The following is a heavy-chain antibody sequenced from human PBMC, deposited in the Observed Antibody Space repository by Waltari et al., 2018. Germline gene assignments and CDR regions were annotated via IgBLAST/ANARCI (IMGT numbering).Heavy chain of an antibody. V-gene: IGHV4-34*01. D-gene: IGHD1-7*01. J-gene: IGHJ4*02. Sequence: QVQLQQWGAGLLKPSETLSLTCAVYGGSFSGYYWSWIRQPPGKGLEWIGEINHSGSTNYNPSLKSRVTIAVDTSKNQFSLKLSSVTAADTAVYYCARRGMITGTTIYYFDYCGQGTLVTVSS. CDR3: ARRGMITGTTIYYFDY. CDR2: INHSGST. CDR1: GGSFSGYY.